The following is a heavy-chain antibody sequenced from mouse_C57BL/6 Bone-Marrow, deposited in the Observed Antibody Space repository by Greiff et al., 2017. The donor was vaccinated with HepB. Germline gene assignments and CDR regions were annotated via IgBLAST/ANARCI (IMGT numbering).Heavy chain of an antibody. D-gene: IGHD2-4*01. Sequence: EVKLQESGPGLVKPSQSLSLTCSVTGYSITSGYYWNWIRHFPGNKLEWMGYISYDGSNNYNPSLKNRISITRDKSKNQFFLKLNSVTTEDTATYYCARGGYYYDPYAMDYWGQGTSVTVSS. J-gene: IGHJ4*01. V-gene: IGHV3-6*01. CDR1: GYSITSGYY. CDR3: ARGGYYYDPYAMDY. CDR2: ISYDGSN.